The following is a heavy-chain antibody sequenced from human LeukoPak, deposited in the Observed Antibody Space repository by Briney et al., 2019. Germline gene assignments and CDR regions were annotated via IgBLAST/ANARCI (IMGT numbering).Heavy chain of an antibody. CDR3: ATSEDAEYFHH. V-gene: IGHV4-59*03. CDR1: GGSISSYY. CDR2: IYYSGST. Sequence: SETLSLTCTVSGGSISSYYCSWIRQPPGKGLEWIGYIYYSGSTHYNPSLKSRVTISVDTSKNQFSLKLNSVTAADTAVYYCATSEDAEYFHHWGQGTLVTVSS. J-gene: IGHJ1*01.